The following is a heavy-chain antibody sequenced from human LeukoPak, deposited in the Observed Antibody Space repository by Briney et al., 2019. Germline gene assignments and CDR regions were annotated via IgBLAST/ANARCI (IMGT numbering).Heavy chain of an antibody. CDR2: ISAYNGNT. Sequence: ASVKVSCKASGYTFTRYGISWVRQAPGQGLEWMGWISAYNGNTNYAQKLQGRVTMTTDTSTSTAYMGLRSLRSDDTAVYYCARAQPGYSGYDFVYWGQGTLVTVSS. D-gene: IGHD5-12*01. CDR3: ARAQPGYSGYDFVY. V-gene: IGHV1-18*01. J-gene: IGHJ4*02. CDR1: GYTFTRYG.